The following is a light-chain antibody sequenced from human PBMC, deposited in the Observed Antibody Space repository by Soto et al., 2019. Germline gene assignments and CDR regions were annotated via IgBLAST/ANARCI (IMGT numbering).Light chain of an antibody. J-gene: IGLJ3*02. Sequence: QSVLTQPASVSGSPGQSITISCTGTSSDIGGYNYVSWYQQHPGKAPKLMIYDVSNRPSGVFNRFSGSKSGNTASLTISGLQAEDEADYYCSSYSSSGTLVFGGGTKLTVL. CDR1: SSDIGGYNY. CDR3: SSYSSSGTLV. V-gene: IGLV2-14*01. CDR2: DVS.